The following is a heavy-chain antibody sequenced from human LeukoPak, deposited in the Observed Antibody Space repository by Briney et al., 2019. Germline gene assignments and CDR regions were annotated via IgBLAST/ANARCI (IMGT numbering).Heavy chain of an antibody. CDR3: ARGEVDYPSIAINWFIS. J-gene: IGHJ5*01. D-gene: IGHD3/OR15-3a*01. CDR2: VYYSGTT. CDR1: GDSISNYF. V-gene: IGHV4-59*01. Sequence: SETLSLTCTVSGDSISNYFWSWIRQPPGKGLEYVGYVYYSGTTNYNPSLKSRVTISIDTSKTHFSLKLTSVTAADTAVYYCARGEVDYPSIAINWFISWGQGALVTVSS.